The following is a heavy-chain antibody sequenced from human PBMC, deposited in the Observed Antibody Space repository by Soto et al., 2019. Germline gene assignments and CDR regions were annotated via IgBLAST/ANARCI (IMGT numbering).Heavy chain of an antibody. Sequence: ASVKVSCKASGYTFTSFGISWVRQAPGQGLEWMGLISVYNGNTNYAQKVQGRVTMTADTSTSTAYMELRSLRSDDTAVYYCARGEETLTAWGQGTLVTVSS. J-gene: IGHJ5*02. CDR1: GYTFTSFG. CDR3: ARGEETLTA. CDR2: ISVYNGNT. V-gene: IGHV1-18*01.